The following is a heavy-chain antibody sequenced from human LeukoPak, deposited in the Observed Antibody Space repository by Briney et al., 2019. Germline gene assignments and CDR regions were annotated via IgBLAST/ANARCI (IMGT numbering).Heavy chain of an antibody. CDR2: ISGSGGST. D-gene: IGHD2-15*01. J-gene: IGHJ3*02. V-gene: IGHV3-23*01. CDR1: GFTFSSYA. CDR3: AKDHIVVVAATGAFDI. Sequence: GGSLRLSCAASGFTFSSYAMSWVRQAPGKGLEWVSAISGSGGSTYYADSVKGRFTISRDNSKNTLYLQMNSLRAEDTAVYYCAKDHIVVVAATGAFDIWGQGTMVTVSS.